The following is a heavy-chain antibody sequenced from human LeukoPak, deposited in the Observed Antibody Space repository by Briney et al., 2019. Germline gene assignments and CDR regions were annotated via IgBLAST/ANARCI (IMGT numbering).Heavy chain of an antibody. CDR1: GFSFRGYG. CDR3: ARGRGGPPFDY. Sequence: TGESLRLSCAASGFSFRGYGMHWVRQAPGKGLEYVSAISADGGTTYYADSVKDRFIISRDNSKNTLYLQMGSLRNEDMAVYYCARGRGGPPFDYWGQGALVTVPS. CDR2: ISADGGTT. J-gene: IGHJ4*02. V-gene: IGHV3-64*02.